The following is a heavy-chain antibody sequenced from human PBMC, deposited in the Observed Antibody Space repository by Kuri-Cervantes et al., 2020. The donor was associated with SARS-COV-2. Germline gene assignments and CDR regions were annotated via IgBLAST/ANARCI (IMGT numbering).Heavy chain of an antibody. D-gene: IGHD3-16*01. CDR1: GFTFSSYG. J-gene: IGHJ6*03. Sequence: GGSLRLSCAASGFTFSSYGMHWVRQAPGKGLEWVAFIRYDGSNKYYADSVKGRFIISRDNSKNTLYLQMNGLRAEDTAVYYCATAEILGGLYYCYMDVWGKGTTVTVSS. CDR3: ATAEILGGLYYCYMDV. V-gene: IGHV3-30*02. CDR2: IRYDGSNK.